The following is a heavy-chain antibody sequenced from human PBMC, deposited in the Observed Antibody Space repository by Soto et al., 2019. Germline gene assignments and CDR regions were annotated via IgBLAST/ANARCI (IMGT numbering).Heavy chain of an antibody. J-gene: IGHJ4*02. CDR3: ASTDYSLYYFDY. V-gene: IGHV4-31*03. CDR1: GGAISRGGYY. D-gene: IGHD4-4*01. Sequence: SDTLSLTCTVSGGAISRGGYYWSWIRQHPGKGLEWIGYIYYSGSTYYNPSLKSRVTISVATSKNQFSLKLSSVTAADTAVYYCASTDYSLYYFDYWGQGTLVNVSS. CDR2: IYYSGST.